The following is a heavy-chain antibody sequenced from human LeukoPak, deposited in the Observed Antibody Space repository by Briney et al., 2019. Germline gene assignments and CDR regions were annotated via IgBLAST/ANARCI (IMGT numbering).Heavy chain of an antibody. Sequence: PSETLSLTCTVSAGSISSSSYYWGWIRQPPGKGLEWIGSIYYSGSTYYNPSLKSRVTISVDTSKNQFSLKLSSVTAADTAVYYCARDRTSSAYYYYYYYMDVWGKGTTVTVSS. J-gene: IGHJ6*03. CDR3: ARDRTSSAYYYYYYYMDV. V-gene: IGHV4-39*07. D-gene: IGHD6-19*01. CDR1: AGSISSSSYY. CDR2: IYYSGST.